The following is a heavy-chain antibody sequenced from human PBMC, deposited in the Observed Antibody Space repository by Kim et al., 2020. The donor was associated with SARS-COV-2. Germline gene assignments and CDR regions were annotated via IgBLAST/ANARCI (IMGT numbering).Heavy chain of an antibody. CDR2: ISAYNGNT. CDR1: GYTFTSYG. J-gene: IGHJ4*02. D-gene: IGHD6-6*01. V-gene: IGHV1-18*01. CDR3: ARDLARNEYSSSFGGLVYYFDY. Sequence: ASVKVSCKASGYTFTSYGISWVRQAPGQGLEWMGWISAYNGNTNYAQKLQGRVTMTTDTSTSTAYMELRSLRSDDTAVYYCARDLARNEYSSSFGGLVYYFDYWGQGTLVTVSS.